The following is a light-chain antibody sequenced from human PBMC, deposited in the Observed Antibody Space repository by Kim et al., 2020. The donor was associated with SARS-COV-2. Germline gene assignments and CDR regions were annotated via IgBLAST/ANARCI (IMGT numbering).Light chain of an antibody. CDR3: QQRSNWPLT. V-gene: IGKV3-11*01. Sequence: EIVLTQSPATLSLSPGEGATLSCRASQNLTSYLVWYQQKPGQAPRLLIYDASNRATGIPARFSGSGSGTDFTLTISSLEPEDFAVYYCQQRSNWPLTFGPGTKVDIK. CDR1: QNLTSY. CDR2: DAS. J-gene: IGKJ3*01.